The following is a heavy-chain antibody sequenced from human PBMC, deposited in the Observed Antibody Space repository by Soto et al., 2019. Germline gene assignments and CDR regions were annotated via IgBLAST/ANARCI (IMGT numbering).Heavy chain of an antibody. V-gene: IGHV5-10-1*01. D-gene: IGHD6-19*01. J-gene: IGHJ6*02. CDR1: GYSFTSYW. CDR3: ARHRGSGWYAYYYGMDV. Sequence: GESLKISCKGSGYSFTSYWISWVRQMPGKGLEWMGRIDPSDSHTNYSPSFQGHVTISADKSISTAYLQWSSLKASDTAMYYCARHRGSGWYAYYYGMDVWGQGTTVTVSS. CDR2: IDPSDSHT.